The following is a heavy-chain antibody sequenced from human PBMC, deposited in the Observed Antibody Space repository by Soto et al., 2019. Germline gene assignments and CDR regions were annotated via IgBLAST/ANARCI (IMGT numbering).Heavy chain of an antibody. D-gene: IGHD3-9*01. CDR3: TRDPGFRSDY. J-gene: IGHJ4*02. CDR1: GYTFTSYG. Sequence: QVQLVQSGAEVKKPGASVKVSCKASGYTFTSYGISWVRQAPGQGLEWMGWISASNGNTKYAQKLQGRVIMTTDTSRITAYMALRSLRSDDTAVYYCTRDPGFRSDYWGQGTVVTVSS. V-gene: IGHV1-18*01. CDR2: ISASNGNT.